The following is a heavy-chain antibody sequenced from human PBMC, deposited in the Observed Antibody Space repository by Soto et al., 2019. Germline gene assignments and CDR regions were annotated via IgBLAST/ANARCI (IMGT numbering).Heavy chain of an antibody. CDR2: IYYSGST. V-gene: IGHV4-59*01. CDR3: ARSSSWIGVDY. Sequence: SETLSLTCTVSGGSISSYYWSWIRQPPGKGLEWIGYIYYSGSTNYNPSLKSRVTISVDTSKNQFSLKLSSVTAADTAVYYCARSSSWIGVDYWGQGTLVTVSS. CDR1: GGSISSYY. J-gene: IGHJ4*02. D-gene: IGHD6-13*01.